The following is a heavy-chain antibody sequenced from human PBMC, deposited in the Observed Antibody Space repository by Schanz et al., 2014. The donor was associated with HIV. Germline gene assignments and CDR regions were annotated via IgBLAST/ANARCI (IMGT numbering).Heavy chain of an antibody. CDR2: ISGSGVST. CDR3: AKPEYDSSGNSQSHFDY. CDR1: GFNFNNYA. Sequence: VQLVESGGGLVQPGGSLRLSCAASGFNFNNYAMTWVRQAPRKGLEWVSSISGSGVSTFYAGSVKGRFAISRDKSKNTLYLQMTTLRTEDTAVYYCAKPEYDSSGNSQSHFDYWGQGTLVTVSS. J-gene: IGHJ4*02. V-gene: IGHV3-23*04. D-gene: IGHD3-22*01.